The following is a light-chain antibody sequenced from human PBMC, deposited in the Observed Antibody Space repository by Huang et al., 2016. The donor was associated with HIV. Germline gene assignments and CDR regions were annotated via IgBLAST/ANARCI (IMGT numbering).Light chain of an antibody. CDR1: QSVSSN. Sequence: EIVMTQSPGTLSLSPGERATLSCRPSQSVSSNLAWYQHKPGQAPRLLIYGASTRATGVPARFSGSGSGTEFTLTISSLQSDDFVVYYCRQYQDWPRTFGQGTKVEIK. J-gene: IGKJ1*01. V-gene: IGKV3-15*01. CDR3: RQYQDWPRT. CDR2: GAS.